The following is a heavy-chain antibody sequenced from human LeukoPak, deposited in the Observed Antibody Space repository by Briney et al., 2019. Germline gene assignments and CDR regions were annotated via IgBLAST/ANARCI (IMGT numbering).Heavy chain of an antibody. J-gene: IGHJ3*02. D-gene: IGHD3-16*01. V-gene: IGHV3-74*01. CDR1: GFTFSSYW. CDR2: INSDGIRI. Sequence: GGSLRLSCAASGFTFSSYWMHWVRQAPGKGLVWVSRINSDGIRISYADSVKGRFTISRDNAKNTLYLQMNSLRAEDTAMYYCARQSAGGDDIWGQGTLVTVSS. CDR3: ARQSAGGDDI.